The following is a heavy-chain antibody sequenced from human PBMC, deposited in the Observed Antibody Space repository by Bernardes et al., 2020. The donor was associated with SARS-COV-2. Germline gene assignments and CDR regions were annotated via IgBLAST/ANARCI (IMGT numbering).Heavy chain of an antibody. Sequence: GGSLRLSRAASGFTFSRYAMHWVRQAPGKGLEWVAVISYDGNDKYYADSVKGRFTVSRDNSQNTLYVQLNSLRAEDTALYYCAKDNDWSFDYWGQGALVTVSS. CDR3: AKDNDWSFDY. V-gene: IGHV3-30-3*02. D-gene: IGHD3-9*01. CDR1: GFTFSRYA. J-gene: IGHJ4*02. CDR2: ISYDGNDK.